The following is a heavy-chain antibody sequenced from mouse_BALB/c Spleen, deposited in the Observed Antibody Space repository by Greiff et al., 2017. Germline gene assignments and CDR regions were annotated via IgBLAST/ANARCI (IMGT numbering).Heavy chain of an antibody. CDR2: INPSSGYT. D-gene: IGHD1-1*01. J-gene: IGHJ2*01. CDR3: ARGTTVVFDY. V-gene: IGHV1-4*01. CDR1: GYTFTSYT. Sequence: QVQLQQSGAELARPGASVKMSCKASGYTFTSYTMHWVKQRPGQGLEWIGYINPSSGYTNYNQKFKDKATLTADKSSSTAYMQLSSLSSEDSAVYYCARGTTVVFDYWGQGTTLTVSS.